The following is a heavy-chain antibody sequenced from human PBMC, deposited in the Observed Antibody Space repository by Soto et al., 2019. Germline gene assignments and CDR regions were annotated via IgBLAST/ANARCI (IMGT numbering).Heavy chain of an antibody. D-gene: IGHD3-22*01. CDR2: IIPIFGTA. V-gene: IGHV1-69*13. CDR1: GGTFSSYA. J-gene: IGHJ3*02. CDR3: ARTFIDSSGYKHHDAFDI. Sequence: SVKVSCKASGGTFSSYAISWVRQAPGQGLEWMGGIIPIFGTANYAQKFQGRVTITADESTSTAYMELSSLRSEDTAVYYCARTFIDSSGYKHHDAFDIWGQGTMVTVSS.